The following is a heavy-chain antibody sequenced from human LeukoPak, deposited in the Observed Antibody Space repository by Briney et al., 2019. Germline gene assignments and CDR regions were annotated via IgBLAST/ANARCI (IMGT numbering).Heavy chain of an antibody. V-gene: IGHV3-53*01. J-gene: IGHJ4*02. CDR1: GFTFSSYG. CDR3: ARGGIAAPLHHFDY. D-gene: IGHD6-13*01. CDR2: IYNVGNT. Sequence: GGSLRLSCAASGFTFSSYGMTWVRQAPGKGLEWVSVIYNVGNTYYADSVMGRFTVSRDNSKNTLYLHMNSLRAEDTAVYYCARGGIAAPLHHFDYWGQGTLVTVSS.